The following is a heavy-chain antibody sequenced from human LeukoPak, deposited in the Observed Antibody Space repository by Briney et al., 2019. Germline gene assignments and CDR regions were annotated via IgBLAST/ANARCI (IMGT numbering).Heavy chain of an antibody. Sequence: PSETLSLTCTVSGGSISTYYWSWIRQPPGKGLEWIGRIYTSGSTNYNPSLKSRVTMSVDTSKNQFSLKLSSVTAADTAVYYCARKRAIPRGAFDYWGQGTLVTVSS. CDR1: GGSISTYY. J-gene: IGHJ4*02. D-gene: IGHD5-24*01. CDR3: ARKRAIPRGAFDY. V-gene: IGHV4-4*07. CDR2: IYTSGST.